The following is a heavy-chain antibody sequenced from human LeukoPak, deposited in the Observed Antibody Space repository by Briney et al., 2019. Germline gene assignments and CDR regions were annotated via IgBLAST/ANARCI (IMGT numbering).Heavy chain of an antibody. CDR3: ARGPYYYDSSGYYNY. J-gene: IGHJ4*02. Sequence: PGGSLRLSCAASGFTFSSYWMSWVRQAPGKGLEWGANIKQDGSEKYYVDSVKGRFTISRDNAKNSLYLQMNSLRAEDTAVYYCARGPYYYDSSGYYNYWGQGTLVTVSS. CDR2: IKQDGSEK. D-gene: IGHD3-22*01. V-gene: IGHV3-7*01. CDR1: GFTFSSYW.